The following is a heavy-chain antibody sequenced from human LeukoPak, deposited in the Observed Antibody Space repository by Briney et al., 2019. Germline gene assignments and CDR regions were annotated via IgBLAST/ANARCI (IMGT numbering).Heavy chain of an antibody. D-gene: IGHD1-26*01. CDR2: ISSSSSYI. J-gene: IGHJ4*02. V-gene: IGHV3-21*01. CDR1: GFTFSSYS. Sequence: PGGSLRLSCAASGFTFSSYSMNWVRQAPGKGLEWVSSISSSSSYIYYADSVKGRFTISRDNAKNSLYLQMNSLRAEDTAVYYCARENGTGIVGATTPHYYWGQGTLVTVSS. CDR3: ARENGTGIVGATTPHYY.